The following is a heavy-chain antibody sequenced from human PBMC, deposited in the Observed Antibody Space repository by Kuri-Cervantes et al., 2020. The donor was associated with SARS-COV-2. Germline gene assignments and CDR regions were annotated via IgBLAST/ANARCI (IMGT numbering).Heavy chain of an antibody. CDR1: GFTFTSYA. J-gene: IGHJ4*02. V-gene: IGHV3-23*01. CDR2: ISGGGGST. D-gene: IGHD1-7*01. CDR3: AGTTSGLAY. Sequence: GESLKISCATSGFTFTSYAMSWVRQAPGKGLEWVSTISGGGGSTYYADSVKGRFTISRDNSKNTLYLQMNSLRAEDTAVYYCAGTTSGLAYWGQGTLVTVSS.